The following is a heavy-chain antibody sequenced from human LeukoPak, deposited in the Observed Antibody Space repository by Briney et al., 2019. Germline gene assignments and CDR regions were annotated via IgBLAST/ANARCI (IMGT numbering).Heavy chain of an antibody. D-gene: IGHD4-17*01. CDR1: GGSISSYY. V-gene: IGHV4-59*08. J-gene: IGHJ4*02. CDR2: IYYSGST. Sequence: SETLSLTCTVSGGSISSYYWSWIRQPPGKGLEWIGYIYYSGSTNYDPSLKSRVTISVDTSKNQFSLKLSSVTAADTAVYYCARHGGHDYGDSIDYWGQGTLVTVSS. CDR3: ARHGGHDYGDSIDY.